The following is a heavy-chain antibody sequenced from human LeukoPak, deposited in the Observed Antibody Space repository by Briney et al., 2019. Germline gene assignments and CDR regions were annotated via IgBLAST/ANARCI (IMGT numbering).Heavy chain of an antibody. D-gene: IGHD5-24*01. CDR3: ARARGDGYDFDY. CDR1: GGSFSGYY. CDR2: INHSGCT. J-gene: IGHJ4*02. Sequence: PSETLSLTCAVYGGSFSGYYWSWIRQPPGKALEWIGEINHSGCTNYNPSLESRVTISVDTSKNQFSLELSSVTAADTAVYYCARARGDGYDFDYWGQGTLVTVSS. V-gene: IGHV4-34*01.